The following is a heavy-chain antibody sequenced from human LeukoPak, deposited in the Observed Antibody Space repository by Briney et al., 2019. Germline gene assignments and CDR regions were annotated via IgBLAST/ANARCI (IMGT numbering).Heavy chain of an antibody. CDR2: DSAYNGNT. D-gene: IGHD2-2*01. V-gene: IGHV1-18*01. J-gene: IGHJ4*02. CDR1: GYTFTSYG. CDR3: ARDCSSTSCLDY. Sequence: AAVKVSCKASGYTFTSYGISWVRQAPGQGLEWMGWDSAYNGNTNYAQKLQGRVTMTTDTSTSTAYMELRSLRSDDTAVYYCARDCSSTSCLDYWGQGTLVTVSS.